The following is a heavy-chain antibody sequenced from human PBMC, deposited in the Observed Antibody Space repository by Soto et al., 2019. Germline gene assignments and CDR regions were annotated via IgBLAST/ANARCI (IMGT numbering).Heavy chain of an antibody. J-gene: IGHJ4*02. Sequence: PSETLSLTCTVSGGSISSGDYYWSWIRQPPGKGLEWIGYIYYSGSTYYNPSLKSRVTISVDTSKNQFSLKLSSVTAADTAVYYCATSYGDYAQPFDYWGQGTLVTVSS. D-gene: IGHD4-17*01. CDR1: GGSISSGDYY. CDR2: IYYSGST. V-gene: IGHV4-30-4*01. CDR3: ATSYGDYAQPFDY.